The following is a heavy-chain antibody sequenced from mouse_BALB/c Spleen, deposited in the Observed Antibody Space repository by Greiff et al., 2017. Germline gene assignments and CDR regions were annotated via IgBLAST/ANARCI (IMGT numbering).Heavy chain of an antibody. Sequence: EVMLVESGGDLVKPGGSLKLSCAASGFTFSSYGMSWVRQTPDKRLEWVATISSGGSYTYYPDSVKGRFTISRDNAKNTLYLQMSSLKSEDTAMYYCARHGVVATRVHDFYAMDDWGQGTSVTVSS. CDR3: ARHGVVATRVHDFYAMDD. D-gene: IGHD1-1*01. CDR1: GFTFSSYG. J-gene: IGHJ4*01. CDR2: ISSGGSYT. V-gene: IGHV5-6*01.